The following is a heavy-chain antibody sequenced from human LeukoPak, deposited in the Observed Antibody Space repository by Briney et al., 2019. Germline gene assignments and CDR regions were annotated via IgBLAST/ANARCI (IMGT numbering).Heavy chain of an antibody. J-gene: IGHJ3*02. CDR1: GFTFSSYS. D-gene: IGHD2-21*01. V-gene: IGHV3-48*01. Sequence: GGSLRLSCEASGFTFSSYSMNWVRQAPGKGLEWIAYIGTRSGFKYYADSVKGRFTISRDNVKNSLYLQMNSLRVEDTAVYYCVAGDDILVVIDGFDTWGQGTMVTVSS. CDR2: IGTRSGFK. CDR3: VAGDDILVVIDGFDT.